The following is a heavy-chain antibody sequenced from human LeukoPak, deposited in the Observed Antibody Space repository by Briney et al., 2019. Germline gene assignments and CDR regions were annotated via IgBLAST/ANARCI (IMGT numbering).Heavy chain of an antibody. CDR3: ARSYCSNTSCYRNAFDI. Sequence: PSENLSLTCTVGGGSSSSNYWRWVRQPAGKGLEWIGRMYVSGSTDDNPSLKSRVTMSVDTSKNQFSLQLNSVTAADTAVYYCARSYCSNTSCYRNAFDIWGQGTMVTVSS. D-gene: IGHD2-2*02. V-gene: IGHV4-4*07. J-gene: IGHJ3*02. CDR1: GGSSSSNY. CDR2: MYVSGST.